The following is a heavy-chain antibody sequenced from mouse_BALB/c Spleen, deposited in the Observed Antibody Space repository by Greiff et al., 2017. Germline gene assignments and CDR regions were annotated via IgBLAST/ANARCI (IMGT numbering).Heavy chain of an antibody. Sequence: EVQLVESGPGLVKPSQSLSLTCTVTGYSITSDYAWNWIRQFPGNKLEWMGYISYSGSTSYDPSLKSRISITRDTSKNQFFLQLNSVTTEDTATYYCARDGNSWYFDVGGAGTTVTVSS. J-gene: IGHJ1*01. V-gene: IGHV3-2*02. CDR2: ISYSGST. CDR3: ARDGNSWYFDV. CDR1: GYSITSDYA. D-gene: IGHD2-1*01.